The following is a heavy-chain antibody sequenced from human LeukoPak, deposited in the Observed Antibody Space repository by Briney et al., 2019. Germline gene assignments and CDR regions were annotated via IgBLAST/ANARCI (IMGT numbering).Heavy chain of an antibody. D-gene: IGHD3-10*01. CDR2: IIPIFGTA. Sequence: ASVKVSCKASGGTFSSYAISWVRQAPGQGLEWMGRIIPIFGTANYAQKFQGRVTITTDESTSTAYMELSSLRSEDTAVYYCARDSGTDGSGGYFLDYWGQGTLVTVSS. V-gene: IGHV1-69*05. CDR1: GGTFSSYA. J-gene: IGHJ4*02. CDR3: ARDSGTDGSGGYFLDY.